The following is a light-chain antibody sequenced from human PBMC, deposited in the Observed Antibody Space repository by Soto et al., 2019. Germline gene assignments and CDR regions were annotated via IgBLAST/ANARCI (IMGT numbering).Light chain of an antibody. CDR1: SSDVDIYNY. Sequence: QSALTQPRSVSGSPGQSVTISCTETSSDVDIYNYVSWYQQHPGRAPKVIIYDVNKRPSGVPDRFSGSKSGNTASLTSSGLQAEDEADYYCCSYAGSFVVFGGGTKLTV. V-gene: IGLV2-11*01. CDR3: CSYAGSFVV. CDR2: DVN. J-gene: IGLJ2*01.